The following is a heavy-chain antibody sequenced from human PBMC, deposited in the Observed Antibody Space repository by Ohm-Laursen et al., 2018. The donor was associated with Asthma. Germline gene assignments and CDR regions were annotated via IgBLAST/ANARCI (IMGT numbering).Heavy chain of an antibody. Sequence: SQTLSLTCSVSGGAVAHGAYYWAWVRQPPGGGLEWIGYIFFAGTTDYNPSLKSRVTISVDTSKNQFSLKLSSVTAADTAVYYCARSYGSGSYSPNWFDPWGQGTLVTVSS. CDR1: GGAVAHGAYY. D-gene: IGHD3-10*01. V-gene: IGHV4-31*03. CDR2: IFFAGTT. CDR3: ARSYGSGSYSPNWFDP. J-gene: IGHJ5*02.